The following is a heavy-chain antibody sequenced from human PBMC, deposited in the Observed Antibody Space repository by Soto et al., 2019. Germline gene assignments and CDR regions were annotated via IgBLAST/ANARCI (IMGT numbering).Heavy chain of an antibody. CDR1: GFTFSNYG. J-gene: IGHJ6*01. CDR2: ISYDGNYQ. CDR3: AKDRRGRDGLDV. V-gene: IGHV3-30*18. D-gene: IGHD3-10*01. Sequence: QVQLVESGGGVVQPGRSLRLSCAASGFTFSNYGVHWVRQAPGSGLEWVALISYDGNYQYYADAVKGRFTISRDNSKNTGYLEMTSLRSEDTAVYYCAKDRRGRDGLDVW.